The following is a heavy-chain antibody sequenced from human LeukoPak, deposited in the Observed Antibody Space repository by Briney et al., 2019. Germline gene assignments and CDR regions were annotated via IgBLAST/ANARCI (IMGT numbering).Heavy chain of an antibody. CDR2: INPNSGGT. J-gene: IGHJ4*02. V-gene: IGHV1-2*02. Sequence: ASVKVSCKASGYTFTGYYMHWVRQAPGQGLEWMGWINPNSGGTNYAQKFQGRVTMTRDTSISTAYMELSRLRSGDTAVYYCARAVVSIQLWSRGYYFDYWGQGTLVTVSS. CDR3: ARAVVSIQLWSRGYYFDY. D-gene: IGHD5-18*01. CDR1: GYTFTGYY.